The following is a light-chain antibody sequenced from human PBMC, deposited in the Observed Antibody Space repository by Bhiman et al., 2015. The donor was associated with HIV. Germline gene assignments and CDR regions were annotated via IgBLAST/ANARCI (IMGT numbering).Light chain of an antibody. J-gene: IGLJ2*01. Sequence: SYELTQPLSVSVALGQTARITCGGNNIGSKYVHWYQQKPGQAPVLVIYRDNYRPSGIPERFSGSKSGTSASLAITGLRAEDEGDYYCQSYDNTVSGVVFGGGTRLTVL. CDR2: RDN. V-gene: IGLV3-9*01. CDR3: QSYDNTVSGVV. CDR1: NIGSKY.